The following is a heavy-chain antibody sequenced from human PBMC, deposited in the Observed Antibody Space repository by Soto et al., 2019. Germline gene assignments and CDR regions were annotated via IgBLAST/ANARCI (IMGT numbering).Heavy chain of an antibody. CDR3: ARDQNYLSMRDHDAFDI. V-gene: IGHV1-69*13. CDR2: IIPIFGTA. Sequence: SVKVSCKASGGTFSSYAISWVRQAPGQGLEWMGGIIPIFGTANYAQKFQGRVTITADESTSTAYMELSSLRSEDTAVYHCARDQNYLSMRDHDAFDIWGQGTMVTVSS. D-gene: IGHD2-21*01. J-gene: IGHJ3*02. CDR1: GGTFSSYA.